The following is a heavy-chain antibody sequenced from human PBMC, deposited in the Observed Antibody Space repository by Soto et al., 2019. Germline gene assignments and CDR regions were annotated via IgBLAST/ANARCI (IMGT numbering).Heavy chain of an antibody. J-gene: IGHJ3*01. CDR2: ISGSGGST. CDR1: GFTFSSYA. D-gene: IGHD2-15*01. CDR3: GRDRGGSRYGAFDD. Sequence: PGGSLRLSCAASGFTFSSYAMSWVRQAPGKGLEWVSAISGSGGSTYYAESVKGRFTISRDNSKNTLYLQMNSLRAEDTAVYYCGRDRGGSRYGAFDDWGQGTMVTVSS. V-gene: IGHV3-23*01.